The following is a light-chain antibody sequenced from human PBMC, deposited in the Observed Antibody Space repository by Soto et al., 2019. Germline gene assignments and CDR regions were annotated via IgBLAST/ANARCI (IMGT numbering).Light chain of an antibody. CDR1: SSDVGGYNY. J-gene: IGLJ1*01. CDR2: EVS. CDR3: SSYTRSSSYV. Sequence: QSVLTQPASVSVSPGQSITISCTGTSSDVGGYNYVSWYQQHPGKAPKLMIYEVSNRPSGLSNRFSGSKSGNTASLTISGLQAEDEADYYCSSYTRSSSYVFGSGTKVTVL. V-gene: IGLV2-14*01.